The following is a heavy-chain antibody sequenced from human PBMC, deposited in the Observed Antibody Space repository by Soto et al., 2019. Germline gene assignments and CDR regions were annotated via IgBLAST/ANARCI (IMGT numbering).Heavy chain of an antibody. J-gene: IGHJ6*03. CDR1: GFTFSSYG. Sequence: QVQLVESGGGVVQPGRSLRLSCAASGFTFSSYGMHWVRQAPGKGLEWVAVISYDGSNKYYADSVKGRFTISRDNSKNTLYLQMNSLRAEDTAVYYCAKSGGYCSSTSCSYYYYYYMDVWGKGTTVTVSS. D-gene: IGHD2-2*01. CDR3: AKSGGYCSSTSCSYYYYYYMDV. V-gene: IGHV3-30*18. CDR2: ISYDGSNK.